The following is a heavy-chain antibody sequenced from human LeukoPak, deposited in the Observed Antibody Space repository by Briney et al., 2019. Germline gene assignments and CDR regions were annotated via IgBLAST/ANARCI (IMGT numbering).Heavy chain of an antibody. Sequence: GGSLRLSCAASGFTVSSNYMSWVRQAPEKGLEWVSVIYSGGSTYYADSVKGRFTISRDNSKNTLYLQMNSLRAEDTAVYYCARVKGGTRFDYWGQGTLVTVSS. CDR1: GFTVSSNY. V-gene: IGHV3-53*01. CDR3: ARVKGGTRFDY. J-gene: IGHJ4*02. CDR2: IYSGGST. D-gene: IGHD2-8*01.